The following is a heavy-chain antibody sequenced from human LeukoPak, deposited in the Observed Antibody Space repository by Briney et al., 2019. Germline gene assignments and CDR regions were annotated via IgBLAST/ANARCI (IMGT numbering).Heavy chain of an antibody. J-gene: IGHJ3*02. CDR3: ARQTYYDSSGYAFDI. D-gene: IGHD3-22*01. Sequence: GESLKISCKGSGYSFTSYWIGWVRQMPGKGLEWMGIIYPGDSDTRYRPSFQGQVTISADKSISTAYLQWSSLKASDTAMYYCARQTYYDSSGYAFDIWGQGTMVTVSS. V-gene: IGHV5-51*01. CDR2: IYPGDSDT. CDR1: GYSFTSYW.